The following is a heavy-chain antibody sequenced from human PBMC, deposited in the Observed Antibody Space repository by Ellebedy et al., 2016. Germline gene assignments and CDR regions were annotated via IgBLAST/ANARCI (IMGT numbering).Heavy chain of an antibody. D-gene: IGHD2-15*01. CDR1: GFSLSTSGMR. CDR3: ARIGDCSGGSCYSFDY. V-gene: IGHV2-70*04. CDR2: IDWDDDK. Sequence: SGPTLVKPTQTLTLTCTFSGFSLSTSGMRVSWIRQPPGKALEWLARIDWDDDKFYSTSLKTRLTISKDTSKNQVVLTMTNMDPVDTATYYCARIGDCSGGSCYSFDYWGQGTLVTVSS. J-gene: IGHJ4*02.